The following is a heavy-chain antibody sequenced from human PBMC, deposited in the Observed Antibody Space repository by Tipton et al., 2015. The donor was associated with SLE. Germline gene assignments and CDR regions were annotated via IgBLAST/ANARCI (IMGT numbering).Heavy chain of an antibody. V-gene: IGHV4-59*12. CDR3: ARLISAYDCNFDY. CDR1: GGSISSYY. J-gene: IGHJ4*02. Sequence: LRLSCTVSGGSISSYYWSWIRQPPGKGLEWIGDASYSGRPNFNPSLKSRVTVSVDTSKDQISLRLSSVTAADTALYYCARLISAYDCNFDYWGQGTLVTVSS. CDR2: ASYSGRP. D-gene: IGHD5-12*01.